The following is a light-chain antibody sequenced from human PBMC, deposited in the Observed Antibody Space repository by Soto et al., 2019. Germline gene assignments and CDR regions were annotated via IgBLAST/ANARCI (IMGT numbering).Light chain of an antibody. CDR3: QQYAASPRT. CDR2: VAS. CDR1: QSVNDNY. Sequence: EIVLTQSPGTLSLSPRERATLSCRASQSVNDNYLAWYQHKPGQAPRLLIYVASSRAPGIPDRFSGSGSGTDFTGTISRLEPEEFAIYYCQQYAASPRTFGQGTQVEVK. V-gene: IGKV3-20*01. J-gene: IGKJ1*01.